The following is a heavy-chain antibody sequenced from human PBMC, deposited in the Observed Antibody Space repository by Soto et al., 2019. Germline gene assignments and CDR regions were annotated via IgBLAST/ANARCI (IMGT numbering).Heavy chain of an antibody. D-gene: IGHD2-15*01. CDR2: NVGSGSST. V-gene: IGHV3-23*01. CDR1: RITFSSYA. CDR3: AKAGGDCSGGSYYSNQGYD. Sequence: EVHLLESGGGLVQPGGSLRLSCAASRITFSSYAMSWVRQAPGKGLEWVSGNVGSGSSTYYADSVKGRFTISRGNSKSTFELQESSLGADYTALYYWAKAGGDCSGGSYYSNQGYDWGQGTLDIVSS. J-gene: IGHJ4*02.